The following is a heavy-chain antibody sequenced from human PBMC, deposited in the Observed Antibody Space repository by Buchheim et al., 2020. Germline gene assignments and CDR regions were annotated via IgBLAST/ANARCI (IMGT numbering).Heavy chain of an antibody. CDR3: VTSGSYYYYAMDV. V-gene: IGHV3-74*01. J-gene: IGHJ6*02. CDR1: GFTFSSYW. D-gene: IGHD3-22*01. CDR2: INSDGRTT. Sequence: EVQLVVSGGGLVQPGGSLRLSCAASGFTFSSYWMHWVRHAPGKGLVCVARINSDGRTTTYVASVKGRLSISSDNAMNTLYLQMNSLRAEDTAVYNCVTSGSYYYYAMDVWGQGTT.